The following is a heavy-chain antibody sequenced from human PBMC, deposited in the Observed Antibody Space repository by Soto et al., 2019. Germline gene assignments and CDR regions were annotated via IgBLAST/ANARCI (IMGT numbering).Heavy chain of an antibody. Sequence: EVQLLESGGGLVQPGGSLRLSCAASGFTFSSYAMNWVRQAPGKGLEWVSAISGSGGSTYYADSVKGRFTISRDNSKNTLYLQKNSLRAEHTAVYYCATSYEIMTGYYYWGQGTLVTVSS. J-gene: IGHJ4*02. CDR2: ISGSGGST. CDR1: GFTFSSYA. D-gene: IGHD3-9*01. CDR3: ATSYEIMTGYYY. V-gene: IGHV3-23*01.